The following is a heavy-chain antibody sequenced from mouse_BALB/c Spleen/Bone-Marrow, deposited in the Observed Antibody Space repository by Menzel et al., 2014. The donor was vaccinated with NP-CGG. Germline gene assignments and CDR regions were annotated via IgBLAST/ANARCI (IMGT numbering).Heavy chain of an antibody. J-gene: IGHJ4*01. CDR1: GFSLTSYG. CDR3: ARNPYGNYAMDY. V-gene: IGHV2-6*02. Sequence: QVQLKDSGPGLVAPSQSLSITCAVSGFSLTSYGLHWVRQPPGKGLEWLVVIWSDGNTTYNSALKSRPSISKDNSKSQVFLKMNSLQTDDTAMYYCARNPYGNYAMDYWGQGTSVTVSS. CDR2: IWSDGNT. D-gene: IGHD2-10*02.